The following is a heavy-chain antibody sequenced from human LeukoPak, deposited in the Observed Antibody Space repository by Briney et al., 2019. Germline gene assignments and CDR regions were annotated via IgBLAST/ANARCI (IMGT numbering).Heavy chain of an antibody. D-gene: IGHD6-19*01. CDR1: GFTFSSYS. V-gene: IGHV3-21*01. Sequence: GGSLRLSCAASGFTFSSYSMNWVREAPGKGLEWVSSISSRSSYIYYADSLKGRFTISRDNAKNSLYLQMHSLRAEATAVYYCARVKGSGWYSWPNDYWGQGTLVTVSS. J-gene: IGHJ4*02. CDR2: ISSRSSYI. CDR3: ARVKGSGWYSWPNDY.